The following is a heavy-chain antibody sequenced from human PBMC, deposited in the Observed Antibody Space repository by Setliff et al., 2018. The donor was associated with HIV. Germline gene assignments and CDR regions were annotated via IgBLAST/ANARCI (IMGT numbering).Heavy chain of an antibody. D-gene: IGHD3-16*01. CDR2: VSYSGST. V-gene: IGHV4-59*11. Sequence: SETLSLTCTVSGGSISSHFWSWIRQPPGKGLEWIGTVSYSGSTNYNPSLKSRVTISVDTSENQFSLRLSSVTAADTAVYYCARRLGATVFYYFDYWGQGTLVTVSS. CDR3: ARRLGATVFYYFDY. CDR1: GGSISSHF. J-gene: IGHJ4*02.